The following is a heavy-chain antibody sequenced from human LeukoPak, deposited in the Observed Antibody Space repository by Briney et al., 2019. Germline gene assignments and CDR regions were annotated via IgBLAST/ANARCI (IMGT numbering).Heavy chain of an antibody. Sequence: ASVTASCTASGYTLTDYYMHWVRQAPGQGLEWMGRINPNSGGTNYAQKFQGRVTMTRDTSISTVYMELSRLRSDDTAVYYCARVGYYESSGYYEYWGQVTLVTVSS. CDR1: GYTLTDYY. CDR2: INPNSGGT. CDR3: ARVGYYESSGYYEY. V-gene: IGHV1-2*06. D-gene: IGHD3-22*01. J-gene: IGHJ4*02.